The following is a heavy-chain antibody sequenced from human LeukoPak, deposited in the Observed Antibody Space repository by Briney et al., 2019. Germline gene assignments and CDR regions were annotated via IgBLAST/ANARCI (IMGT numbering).Heavy chain of an antibody. CDR1: GFTFSSYA. V-gene: IGHV3-30*09. J-gene: IGHJ4*02. CDR2: ISYDGSNK. CDR3: ARGSNYYDSSGYYYFQGYFDY. Sequence: PGGSLRLSCAASGFTFSSYAMHWVRQAPGKGLEWAAVISYDGSNKYYADSVKGRFAISRDNSKNTLYLQMNSLRAEDTAVYYCARGSNYYDSSGYYYFQGYFDYWGQGTLVTVSS. D-gene: IGHD3-22*01.